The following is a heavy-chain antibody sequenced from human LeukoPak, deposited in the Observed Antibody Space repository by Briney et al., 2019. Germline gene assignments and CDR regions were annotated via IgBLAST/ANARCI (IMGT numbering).Heavy chain of an antibody. CDR3: AKEGRDSGGYNGWFEP. J-gene: IGHJ5*02. CDR1: GVSISSGGYC. D-gene: IGHD2-15*01. V-gene: IGHV4-31*03. Sequence: PSETLSLTCTVSGVSISSGGYCWSWIRQHPGKGLEWIGYVCHDGGTSYNPSLKSRVTVAIDTSKNQFFLKLNSVTAADTAVFYCAKEGRDSGGYNGWFEPWGQGTLVTVSS. CDR2: VCHDGGT.